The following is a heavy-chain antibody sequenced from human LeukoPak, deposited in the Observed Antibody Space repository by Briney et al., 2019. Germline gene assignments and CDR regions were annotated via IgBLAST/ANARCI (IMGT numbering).Heavy chain of an antibody. D-gene: IGHD2-2*01. Sequence: GGSLRLSCAASGFTFSSYAMSWVRQAPGKGLEWVSAISGSGGSTYYADSVKGRFTISRDDSKNTLYLQMNSLRAEDTAVYYCAKDHQRYCSSTSCYQGPQYYYYGMDVWGQGTTVTVSS. CDR2: ISGSGGST. J-gene: IGHJ6*02. V-gene: IGHV3-23*01. CDR1: GFTFSSYA. CDR3: AKDHQRYCSSTSCYQGPQYYYYGMDV.